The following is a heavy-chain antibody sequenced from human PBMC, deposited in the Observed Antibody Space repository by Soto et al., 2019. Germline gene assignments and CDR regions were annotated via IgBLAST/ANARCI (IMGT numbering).Heavy chain of an antibody. CDR3: ARDRSHTSAYCCPDY. CDR2: INPYGGAA. CDR1: GYTFTSTW. V-gene: IGHV1-46*01. D-gene: IGHD3-22*01. Sequence: ASVRVSCKASGYTFTSTWMHWVRQAPGQGLEWMGIINPYGGAATYAEKFQGRVTMTRDTFTATDYMELSSLRSEDTAMYYCARDRSHTSAYCCPDYCGQETQVTVSS. J-gene: IGHJ4*02.